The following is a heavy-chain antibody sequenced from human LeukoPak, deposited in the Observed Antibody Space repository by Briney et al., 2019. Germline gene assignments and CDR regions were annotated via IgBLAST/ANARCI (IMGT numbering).Heavy chain of an antibody. D-gene: IGHD6-19*01. J-gene: IGHJ5*02. CDR2: ISYDGSNR. CDR1: GFTFSSYA. V-gene: IGHV3-30*04. Sequence: GGSLRLSCTASGFTFSSYAMHWVRQAPGKGLEWVAVISYDGSNRYYADSVKGRFTISRDNTKNTVYLQMNSLRVEDTAVYYCANMAVPALGQGTLVTVSS. CDR3: ANMAVPA.